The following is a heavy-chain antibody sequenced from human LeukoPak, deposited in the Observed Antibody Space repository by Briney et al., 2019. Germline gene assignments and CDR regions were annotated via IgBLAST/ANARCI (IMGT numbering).Heavy chain of an antibody. V-gene: IGHV3-23*01. CDR3: AKDEVPQYSSSWWDY. D-gene: IGHD6-13*01. Sequence: GGSLRLSCAASGFTFSSYAMSWVRQAPGKGLEWVSAISGSGGSTYYADSVKGRFTISRDNSKNTLYLQMDSLRVEDTAVYYCAKDEVPQYSSSWWDYWGQGTLVTVSS. J-gene: IGHJ4*02. CDR2: ISGSGGST. CDR1: GFTFSSYA.